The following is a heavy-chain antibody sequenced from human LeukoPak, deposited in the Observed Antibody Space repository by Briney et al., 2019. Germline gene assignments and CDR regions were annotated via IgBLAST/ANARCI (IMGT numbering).Heavy chain of an antibody. D-gene: IGHD5-24*01. Sequence: GGSLRLSCAASGFTFSSYSMNWVRQAPGKGLEWVSYISSSSSTIYYADSVKGRFTISRDNAKNSLYLQMNSLRAEDTAVYYCASGRRRDGYNPDYWGQGTLVTVSS. J-gene: IGHJ4*02. V-gene: IGHV3-48*04. CDR3: ASGRRRDGYNPDY. CDR2: ISSSSSTI. CDR1: GFTFSSYS.